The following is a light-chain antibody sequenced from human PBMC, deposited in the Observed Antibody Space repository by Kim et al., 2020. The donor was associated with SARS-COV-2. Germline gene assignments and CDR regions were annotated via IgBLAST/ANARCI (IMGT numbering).Light chain of an antibody. V-gene: IGLV2-23*02. CDR2: DIS. CDR1: ISDIGTYSL. Sequence: GQSITLSCSGTISDIGTYSLISWYQQHPGKAPRLIIFDISKRPSGVSGRFSGSKSGNTASLTISGLQPDDEADYFCCSFTSAVNWMFGGGTKVTVL. J-gene: IGLJ3*02. CDR3: CSFTSAVNWM.